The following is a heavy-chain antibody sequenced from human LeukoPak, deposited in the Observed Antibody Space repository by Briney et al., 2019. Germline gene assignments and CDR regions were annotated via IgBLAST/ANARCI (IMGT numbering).Heavy chain of an antibody. J-gene: IGHJ4*02. V-gene: IGHV3-53*01. CDR1: GFTVSSNY. CDR2: IYSGGST. CDR3: ATGYCSSTSCFPFDY. D-gene: IGHD2-2*01. Sequence: GGSLRLSCAASGFTVSSNYMSWVRQAPGKGLEWVSVIYSGGSTYYADSVKGRFTISRDNSKNTLYPQMNSLRAEDTAVYYCATGYCSSTSCFPFDYWGQGTLVTVSS.